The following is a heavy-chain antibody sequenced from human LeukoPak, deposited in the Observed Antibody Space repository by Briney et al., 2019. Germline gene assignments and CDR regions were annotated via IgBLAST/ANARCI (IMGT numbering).Heavy chain of an antibody. Sequence: SETLSLTCTVSGGSISSSSDYWGWIRQPPGKGLEWIGSIYYSGSTYYNPSLKSRVTISVDTSKNQFSLKLSSVTAADTAVYYCASLWQQLEAEAFDIWGQGTMVTVSS. V-gene: IGHV4-39*07. CDR1: GGSISSSSDY. D-gene: IGHD6-13*01. CDR2: IYYSGST. CDR3: ASLWQQLEAEAFDI. J-gene: IGHJ3*02.